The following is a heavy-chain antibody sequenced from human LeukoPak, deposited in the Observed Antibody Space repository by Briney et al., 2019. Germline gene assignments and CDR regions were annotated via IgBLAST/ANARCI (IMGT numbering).Heavy chain of an antibody. J-gene: IGHJ4*02. CDR2: ISWNSGSE. V-gene: IGHV3-9*01. D-gene: IGHD2-15*01. CDR1: GFSFDDYA. CDR3: ARDPIATSYYFDY. Sequence: GGSLRLSCAASGFSFDDYAMHWLRQAPGKGLQWVSGISWNSGSEGYADSVKGRFTISRDNSKNSLYLQMNSLRAEDTAVYYCARDPIATSYYFDYWGQGTLVTVSA.